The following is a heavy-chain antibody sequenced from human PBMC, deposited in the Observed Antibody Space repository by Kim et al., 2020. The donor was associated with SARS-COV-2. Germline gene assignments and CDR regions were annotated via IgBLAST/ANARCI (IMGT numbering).Heavy chain of an antibody. J-gene: IGHJ6*02. CDR3: ARVSAGTTAKVYYYYGMDV. V-gene: IGHV3-74*01. Sequence: GRFTISRDNAKNTLYLQMNSLRAEDTAVYYCARVSAGTTAKVYYYYGMDVWGQGTTVTVSS. D-gene: IGHD1-1*01.